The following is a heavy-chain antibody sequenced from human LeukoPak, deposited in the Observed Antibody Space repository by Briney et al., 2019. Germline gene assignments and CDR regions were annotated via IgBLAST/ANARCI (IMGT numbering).Heavy chain of an antibody. V-gene: IGHV3-23*01. CDR2: ISGSGGST. Sequence: GGSLRLSCAASGFTFSSYAMSWVRQAPAKGLEWVSAISGSGGSTYYAGSVKGRFTISRDNPKNTLYLQMNSLRAEDTAVYYCAKAAYNSQYYYYYYYMDVWGKGTTVTVSS. D-gene: IGHD1-20*01. J-gene: IGHJ6*03. CDR3: AKAAYNSQYYYYYYYMDV. CDR1: GFTFSSYA.